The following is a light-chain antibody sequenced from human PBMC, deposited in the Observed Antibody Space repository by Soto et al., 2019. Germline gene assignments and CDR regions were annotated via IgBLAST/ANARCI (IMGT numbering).Light chain of an antibody. CDR2: DAS. CDR1: QSVSSY. V-gene: IGKV3-11*01. CDR3: QQRSNWPPH. J-gene: IGKJ5*01. Sequence: EIVLTQSPATLSLSPGQRATLSCRASQSVSSYLAWYQQKPGQAPRLLIYDASNRATGIPARFSGSGSGTDFTLTISSLEPEDGAVYYCQQRSNWPPHFGQGTRLEIK.